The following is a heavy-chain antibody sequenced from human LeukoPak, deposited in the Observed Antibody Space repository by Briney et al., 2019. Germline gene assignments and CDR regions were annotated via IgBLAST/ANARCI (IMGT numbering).Heavy chain of an antibody. CDR3: AKGSGINHYHWIDP. J-gene: IGHJ5*02. D-gene: IGHD1-14*01. V-gene: IGHV3-21*01. CDR2: IGRSSSYI. CDR1: GFTFSSYN. Sequence: GGSLRLSCAASGFTFSSYNMKWVRQAPGKGLEWVSSIGRSSSYIHYAESVRGRFTISRDNAKNSLYMQMNSLRAEDTALYYCAKGSGINHYHWIDPWGQGTLVAVSS.